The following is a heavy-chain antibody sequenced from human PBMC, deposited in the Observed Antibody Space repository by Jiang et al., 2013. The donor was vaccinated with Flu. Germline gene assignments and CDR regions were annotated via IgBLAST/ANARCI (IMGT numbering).Heavy chain of an antibody. CDR3: ARQWVASYYSYYYALDV. CDR1: GDSVSTTSIV. V-gene: IGHV6-1*01. D-gene: IGHD6-19*01. J-gene: IGHJ6*02. CDR2: TYYKSKWNN. Sequence: GPGLVKPSQTLSLTCAISGDSVSTTSIVWHWIRQSPSRGLEWLGRTYYKSKWNNDYAVSVESRITFSADTSKNQFPLHLKSVSPEDTAVYYCARQWVASYYSYYYALDVWGQGITVIVSS.